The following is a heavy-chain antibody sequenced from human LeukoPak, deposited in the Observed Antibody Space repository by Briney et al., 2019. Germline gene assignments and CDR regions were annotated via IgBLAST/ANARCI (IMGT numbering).Heavy chain of an antibody. V-gene: IGHV4-39*01. CDR1: GGSISSSHCY. CDR2: INYSGST. CDR3: ARLSDY. J-gene: IGHJ4*02. Sequence: SETLSLTCTVSGGSISSSHCYWGWIRQPPGKGLEWIGSINYSGSTYYNPSLKSRVTISVDTSKNQFSLRLNSVTAADTAVYYCARLSDYWGQGTQVTVSS.